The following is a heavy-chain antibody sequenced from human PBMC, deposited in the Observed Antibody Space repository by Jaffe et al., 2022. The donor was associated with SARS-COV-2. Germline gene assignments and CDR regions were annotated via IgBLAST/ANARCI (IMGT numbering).Heavy chain of an antibody. J-gene: IGHJ6*03. CDR3: ARVSGYYGSGSPPYYMDV. Sequence: QVQLVQSGAEVKKPGASVKVSCKASGYTFTSYAMHWVRQAPGQRLEWMGWINAGNGNTKYSQKFQGRVTITRDTSASTAYMELSSLRSEDTAVYYCARVSGYYGSGSPPYYMDVWGKGTTVTVSS. D-gene: IGHD3-10*01. CDR1: GYTFTSYA. CDR2: INAGNGNT. V-gene: IGHV1-3*01.